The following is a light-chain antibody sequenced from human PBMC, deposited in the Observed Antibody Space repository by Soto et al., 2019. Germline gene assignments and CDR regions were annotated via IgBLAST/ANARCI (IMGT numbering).Light chain of an antibody. J-gene: IGKJ2*01. CDR2: GAS. V-gene: IGKV3-20*01. Sequence: EIVLTQSPGTLSLSPGERATLSCRASQSVGSNYLAWYQQKPGQAPRLLIYGASSRASGIPDRFSGSGSGTDFTLTISRLEPDDSATYYCQQYNTLYTFGQGTKLE. CDR1: QSVGSNY. CDR3: QQYNTLYT.